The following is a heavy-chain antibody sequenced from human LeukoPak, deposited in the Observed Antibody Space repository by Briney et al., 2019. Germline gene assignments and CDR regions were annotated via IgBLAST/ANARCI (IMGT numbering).Heavy chain of an antibody. CDR2: INNGGST. V-gene: IGHV4-34*01. Sequence: SETLSLTCAVYGGSFSGYYWSWVRQPPGQGLEWIGEINNGGSTNYPPLLKSRVTISVDTSKNQFSLKLSSVTAADTAVYYCARHRYYYGSGSYDYWGQGTLVTVSS. CDR1: GGSFSGYY. J-gene: IGHJ4*02. CDR3: ARHRYYYGSGSYDY. D-gene: IGHD3-10*01.